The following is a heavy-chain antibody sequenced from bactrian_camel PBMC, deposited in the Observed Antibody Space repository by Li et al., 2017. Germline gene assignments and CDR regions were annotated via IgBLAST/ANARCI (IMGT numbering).Heavy chain of an antibody. Sequence: HVQLVESGGGSVQAGGSLRLSCKVSGHSRGSNCVGWYRLPPGRAPAEREGIAAIRRDGGETWYAASVKGRFTLSKDNAKNTLYLRMDNLKPEDTALYTCAAEDQAPWDMGWICNYNSWGQGTQVTVS. CDR3: AAEDQAPWDMGWICNYNS. CDR1: GHSRGSNC. CDR2: IRRDGGET. J-gene: IGHJ6*01. D-gene: IGHD3*01. V-gene: IGHV3S45*01.